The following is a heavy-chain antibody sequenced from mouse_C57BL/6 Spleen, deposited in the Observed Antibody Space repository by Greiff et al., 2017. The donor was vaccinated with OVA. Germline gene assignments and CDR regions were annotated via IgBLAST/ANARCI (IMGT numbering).Heavy chain of an antibody. CDR3: ARDYYYGSSYYAMDY. CDR2: ISSGSSTI. V-gene: IGHV5-17*01. Sequence: EVQLQESGGGLVKPGGSLKLSCAASGFTFSDYGMHWVRQAPEKGLEWVAYISSGSSTIYYADTVKGRFTISRDNAKNTLFLQMTSLRSEDTAMYYCARDYYYGSSYYAMDYWGQGTSVTVSS. CDR1: GFTFSDYG. D-gene: IGHD1-1*01. J-gene: IGHJ4*01.